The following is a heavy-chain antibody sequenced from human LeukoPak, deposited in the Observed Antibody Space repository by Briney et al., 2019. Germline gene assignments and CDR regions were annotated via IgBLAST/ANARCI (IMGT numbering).Heavy chain of an antibody. V-gene: IGHV4-39*07. J-gene: IGHJ4*02. D-gene: IGHD3-22*01. Sequence: PSETLSLTCTVSGGSISTSSYYWGWIRQPPGKGLECIGNIYYSGSTYYNPSLKSRVTISVDTSKNQFSLKLSSVTAADTAVYFCAREDYYNSGGYYLDYWGQGTLVTVSS. CDR2: IYYSGST. CDR3: AREDYYNSGGYYLDY. CDR1: GGSISTSSYY.